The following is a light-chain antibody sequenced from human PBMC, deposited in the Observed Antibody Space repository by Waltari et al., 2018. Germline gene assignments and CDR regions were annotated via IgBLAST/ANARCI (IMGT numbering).Light chain of an antibody. CDR3: QHHVRLPAT. V-gene: IGKV3-20*01. J-gene: IGKJ1*01. CDR1: QSVNTY. Sequence: IVLTQSPGTLSLSPGERATLSCRASQSVNTYLAWYQQKPGQAPRLLIYGAYTRAAGIPDRFSGRGSGTDFSLTISRLEAEDFAVYYCQHHVRLPATFGQGTKVEIK. CDR2: GAY.